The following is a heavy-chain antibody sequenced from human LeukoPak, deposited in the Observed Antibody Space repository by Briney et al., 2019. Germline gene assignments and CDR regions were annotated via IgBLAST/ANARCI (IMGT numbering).Heavy chain of an antibody. V-gene: IGHV4-4*07. CDR2: IYTSGST. D-gene: IGHD4-17*01. CDR1: GGSISSYY. J-gene: IGHJ6*02. Sequence: SETLSLTCTVSGGSISSYYWSWIRQPAGKGLEWIGRIYTSGSTNYNPSLESRVTMSVDTSKNQFSLKLSSVTAADTAVYYCAREMTTVTTFYYYYYGMDVWGQGTTVTVSS. CDR3: AREMTTVTTFYYYYYGMDV.